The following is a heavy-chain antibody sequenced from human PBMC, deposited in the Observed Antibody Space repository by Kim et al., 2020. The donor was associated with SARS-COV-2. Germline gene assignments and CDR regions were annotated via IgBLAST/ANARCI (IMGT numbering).Heavy chain of an antibody. V-gene: IGHV3-21*01. CDR1: GFTFSSYS. J-gene: IGHJ6*02. Sequence: GGSLRLSCAASGFTFSSYSMNWVRQAPGKGLEWVSSISSSSSYIYYADSVKGRFTISRDNAKNSLYLQMNSLRAEDTAVYYCARYWKTIFGEDYYYYCGMDVWGQGTTVTVSS. D-gene: IGHD3-3*01. CDR3: ARYWKTIFGEDYYYYCGMDV. CDR2: ISSSSSYI.